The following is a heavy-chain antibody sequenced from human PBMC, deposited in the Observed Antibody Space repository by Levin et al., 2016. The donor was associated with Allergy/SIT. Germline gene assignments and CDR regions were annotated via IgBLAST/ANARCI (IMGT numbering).Heavy chain of an antibody. D-gene: IGHD3-3*01. Sequence: RQAPGKGLEWIGSIFYSGNTFYNQSLTSRVTISVDTSKNQFSLKLNSVTAADTAVYYCASYNLEWLLFGYWGQGTLVTVSS. J-gene: IGHJ4*02. CDR3: ASYNLEWLLFGY. CDR2: IFYSGNT. V-gene: IGHV4-39*01.